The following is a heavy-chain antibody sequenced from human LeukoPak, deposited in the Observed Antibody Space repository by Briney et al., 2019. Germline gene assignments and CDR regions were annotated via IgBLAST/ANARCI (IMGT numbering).Heavy chain of an antibody. CDR1: GYTFTGYY. D-gene: IGHD1-26*01. Sequence: GASVKVSCKASGYTFTGYYMHWVRQAPGQGLEWMGRIIPILGIANYAQKFQGRVTITADKSTSTAYMELSSLRSEDTAVYYCARGASWGSYYLRLDYWGQGTLVTVSS. CDR2: IIPILGIA. V-gene: IGHV1-69*04. J-gene: IGHJ4*02. CDR3: ARGASWGSYYLRLDY.